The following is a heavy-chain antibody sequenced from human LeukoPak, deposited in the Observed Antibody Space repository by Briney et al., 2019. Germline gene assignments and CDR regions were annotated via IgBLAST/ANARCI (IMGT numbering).Heavy chain of an antibody. CDR2: INYSGST. CDR1: GGSFSGYY. J-gene: IGHJ3*02. V-gene: IGHV4-34*01. CDR3: ARDIVVVPLDAFDI. D-gene: IGHD2-2*01. Sequence: SETLSLTCAVYGGSFSGYYWSWIRQPPGKGLEWIGEINYSGSTNYNPSLKSRVTISVDTSKNQFSLKLSSVTAADTAVYYCARDIVVVPLDAFDIWGQGTMVTVSS.